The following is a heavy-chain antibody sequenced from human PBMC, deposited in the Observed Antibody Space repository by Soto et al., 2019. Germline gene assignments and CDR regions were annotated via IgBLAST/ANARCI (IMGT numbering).Heavy chain of an antibody. V-gene: IGHV1-69*01. Sequence: QVQLVQSGAEVKKPGSSVKVSCKASGGTFSSYAISWVRQAPGQGLEWMGGIIPIFGTANYAQKFQGRVTITADESTSTADMDLCSIRSDDTAVYYCARVAYYYDSSGYYLDYWVQGTLVTVSS. D-gene: IGHD3-22*01. CDR1: GGTFSSYA. J-gene: IGHJ4*02. CDR2: IIPIFGTA. CDR3: ARVAYYYDSSGYYLDY.